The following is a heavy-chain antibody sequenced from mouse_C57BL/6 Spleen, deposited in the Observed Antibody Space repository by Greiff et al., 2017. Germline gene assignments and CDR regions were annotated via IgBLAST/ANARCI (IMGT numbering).Heavy chain of an antibody. CDR1: GFTFSSYA. J-gene: IGHJ2*01. CDR2: ISDGGSYT. D-gene: IGHD1-1*01. V-gene: IGHV5-4*01. Sequence: DVKLQESGGGLVKPGGSLKLSCAASGFTFSSYAMSWVRQTPEKRLEWVATISDGGSYTYYPDNVKGRFTISRDNAKNNLYLQMSHLKSEDTAMYYWARDYYGSRGYFDYWGQGTTLTVSS. CDR3: ARDYYGSRGYFDY.